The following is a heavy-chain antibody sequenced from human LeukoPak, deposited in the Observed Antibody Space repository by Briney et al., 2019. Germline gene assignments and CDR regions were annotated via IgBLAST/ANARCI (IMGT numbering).Heavy chain of an antibody. CDR1: GFNSGDYW. D-gene: IGHD1-1*01. J-gene: IGHJ4*02. CDR2: ISSSSSYI. V-gene: IGHV3-21*01. CDR3: ATASYSY. Sequence: GGSLRLSCAASGFNSGDYWMTWVRQAPGKGLEWVSSISSSSSYIYYADSVKGRFTISRDNAKNSLYLQMNSLRAEDTAVYYCATASYSYWGQGTLVTVSS.